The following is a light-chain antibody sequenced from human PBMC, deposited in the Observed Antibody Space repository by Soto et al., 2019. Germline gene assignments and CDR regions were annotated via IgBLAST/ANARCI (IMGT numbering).Light chain of an antibody. CDR3: QHYNNWLYT. Sequence: EIMVTQSPATLSVSPGERATLSCRASQSVRSNLAWYQQKPGQAPRLLIYGASTRATGIPARFSGSGSGTEFTLTISSLQSEDFAVYYCQHYNNWLYTFGQGTKLEIK. CDR1: QSVRSN. J-gene: IGKJ2*01. CDR2: GAS. V-gene: IGKV3-15*01.